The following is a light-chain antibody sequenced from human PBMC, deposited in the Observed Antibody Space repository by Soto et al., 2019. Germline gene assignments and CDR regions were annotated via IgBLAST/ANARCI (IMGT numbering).Light chain of an antibody. CDR2: DVS. CDR3: CSYAGSSTWV. J-gene: IGLJ3*02. Sequence: QSVLTQPASVSGSPGQSITISCTGTSSDVGGYNYVSWYQHHPGKAPKLLIYDVSNRPSGISNRFSGSKSDNTASLTISGLQPEDEADYYCCSYAGSSTWVFGGGTKVTVL. V-gene: IGLV2-14*03. CDR1: SSDVGGYNY.